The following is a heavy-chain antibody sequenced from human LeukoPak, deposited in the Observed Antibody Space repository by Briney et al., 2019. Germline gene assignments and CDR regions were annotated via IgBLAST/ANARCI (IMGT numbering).Heavy chain of an antibody. V-gene: IGHV3-30*18. D-gene: IGHD3-9*01. CDR3: EKDNYVLRSFGWPRD. Sequence: QPGRSLRLSCVASGFGFSSYGMHGVRHAPGKGPEWLGDISYDGSKQQYATSVRGLFTLSRDDSKNTLYPQMNSLRAEDTAVYYCEKDNYVLRSFGWPRDWGQGILVMVSS. J-gene: IGHJ4*02. CDR1: GFGFSSYG. CDR2: ISYDGSKQ.